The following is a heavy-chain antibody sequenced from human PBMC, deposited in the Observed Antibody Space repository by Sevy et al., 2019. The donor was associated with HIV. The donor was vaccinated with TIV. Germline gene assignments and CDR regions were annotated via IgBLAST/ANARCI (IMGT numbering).Heavy chain of an antibody. CDR3: AREFDGGPDY. CDR1: GFTFSTYW. V-gene: IGHV3-7*01. D-gene: IGHD3-9*01. Sequence: GGSLRLSCGASGFTFSTYWMSWVRQAPGKGLEWVAIINQDGSQKYYVDSVKGRFTISKDNAKNSLYLQMSSLRAEDTAVYYCAREFDGGPDYWGQRTLVTVSS. CDR2: INQDGSQK. J-gene: IGHJ4*02.